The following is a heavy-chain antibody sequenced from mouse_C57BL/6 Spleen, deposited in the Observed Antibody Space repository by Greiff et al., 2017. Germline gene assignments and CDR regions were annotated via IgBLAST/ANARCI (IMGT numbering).Heavy chain of an antibody. CDR2: IDPSDSYT. D-gene: IGHD1-1*01. CDR1: GYTFTSYW. Sequence: VQLQQPGAELVRPGTSVKLSCKASGYTFTSYWMHWVKQRPGQGLEWIGVIDPSDSYTNYNQKFKGKATLTVDTSSSTAYMQLSSLTSEDSAVYYCARRESYYYGSAYAMDYWGQGTSVTVSS. CDR3: ARRESYYYGSAYAMDY. V-gene: IGHV1-59*01. J-gene: IGHJ4*01.